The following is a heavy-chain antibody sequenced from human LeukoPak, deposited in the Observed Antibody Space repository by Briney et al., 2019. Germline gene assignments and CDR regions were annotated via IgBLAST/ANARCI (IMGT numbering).Heavy chain of an antibody. CDR3: AKAMKAGLYYFYCMDV. CDR2: IKQDGSEK. CDR1: GFTFSSYW. Sequence: GGSLRLSCAASGFTFSSYWMTWVRQAPGKGLEWVANIKQDGSEKYYVDSVKGRFTISRDNAKNTLYLQMNSLRAEDTAVYYCAKAMKAGLYYFYCMDVWGQGTTVTVSS. J-gene: IGHJ6*02. V-gene: IGHV3-7*05. D-gene: IGHD6-19*01.